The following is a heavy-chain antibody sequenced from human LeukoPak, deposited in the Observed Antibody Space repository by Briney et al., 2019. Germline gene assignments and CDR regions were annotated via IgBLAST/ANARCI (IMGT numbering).Heavy chain of an antibody. CDR2: ISYDGRNK. D-gene: IGHD2-21*02. V-gene: IGHV3-30*18. CDR1: GFTFSSYG. J-gene: IGHJ4*02. CDR3: AKDRSSACGGDCYPDY. Sequence: GGSLRLSCAASGFTFSSYGMHWVRQAPGKGLEWVAVISYDGRNKYYADSVKGRFTISRDNPKNTLYLQMNSLRAEDTAVYYCAKDRSSACGGDCYPDYWGQGTLVTVSS.